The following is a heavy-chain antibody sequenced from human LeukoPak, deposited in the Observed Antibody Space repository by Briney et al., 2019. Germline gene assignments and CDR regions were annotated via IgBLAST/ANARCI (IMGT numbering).Heavy chain of an antibody. D-gene: IGHD5-18*01. CDR2: IIPIFGTA. V-gene: IGHV1-69*13. J-gene: IGHJ6*02. CDR3: ATSPTAMVSPMDV. Sequence: ASVKVSCKASGGTFSSYAISWVRQAPGQGLEWMGGIIPIFGTANYAQKFQGRVTITADESTSTAYMELSRLRSDDTAVYYCATSPTAMVSPMDVWGQGTTVTVSS. CDR1: GGTFSSYA.